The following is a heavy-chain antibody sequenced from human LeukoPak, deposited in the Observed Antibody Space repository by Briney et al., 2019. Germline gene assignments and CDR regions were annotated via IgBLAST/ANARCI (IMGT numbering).Heavy chain of an antibody. D-gene: IGHD4-17*01. CDR2: IPYDGSNK. Sequence: GGSLRLSCAASGFTFSSYAMHWVRQAPGKGLEWVAVIPYDGSNKYYADSVKGRFTISRDNSKNTLYLQMNSLRAEDTAVYYCARDSSTENDAFDIWGQGTMVTVSS. CDR3: ARDSSTENDAFDI. J-gene: IGHJ3*02. V-gene: IGHV3-30-3*01. CDR1: GFTFSSYA.